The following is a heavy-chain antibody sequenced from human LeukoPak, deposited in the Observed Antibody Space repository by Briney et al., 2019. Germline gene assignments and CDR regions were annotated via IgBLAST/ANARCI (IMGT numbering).Heavy chain of an antibody. J-gene: IGHJ4*02. CDR3: AREFIYDSSGYFGY. CDR2: INSDGSST. Sequence: PGGSLRLSCAASGFTFSCYWMHWVRQAPGKGLVWVSRINSDGSSTSYADSVKGRFTISRDNAKNTLYLQMNSLRAEDTAVYYCAREFIYDSSGYFGYWGQGTLVTVSS. CDR1: GFTFSCYW. D-gene: IGHD3-22*01. V-gene: IGHV3-74*01.